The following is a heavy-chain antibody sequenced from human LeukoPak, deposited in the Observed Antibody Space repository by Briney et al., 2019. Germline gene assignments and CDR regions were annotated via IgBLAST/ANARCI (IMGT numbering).Heavy chain of an antibody. Sequence: GGSLRLSCAASGFTFSSYAMHWVRQAPGKGLEWVAVISYDGSNKYYADSVKGRFTISRDNSKNTLYLQMNSLRAEDTAVYYCARGFPRDDYWGQGTLVTVSS. CDR2: ISYDGSNK. D-gene: IGHD5-24*01. V-gene: IGHV3-30-3*01. J-gene: IGHJ4*02. CDR3: ARGFPRDDY. CDR1: GFTFSSYA.